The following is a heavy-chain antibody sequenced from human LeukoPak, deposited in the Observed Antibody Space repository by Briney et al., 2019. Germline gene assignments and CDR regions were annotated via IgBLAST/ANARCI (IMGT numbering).Heavy chain of an antibody. Sequence: GGSLRLSCAASGFTVSSNYMSWVRQAPGRGRERVAFIYSGGRTYYADSVKGRVTTSTENSKNTPYLQMNRLRAEDTAVYYCAKDICPTATIGARTYFGYWGQGTLVTVSS. J-gene: IGHJ4*02. D-gene: IGHD4-17*01. V-gene: IGHV3-53*05. CDR3: AKDICPTATIGARTYFGY. CDR1: GFTVSSNY. CDR2: IYSGGRT.